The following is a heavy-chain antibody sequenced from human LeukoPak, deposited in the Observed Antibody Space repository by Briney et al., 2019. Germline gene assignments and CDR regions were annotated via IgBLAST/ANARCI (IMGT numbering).Heavy chain of an antibody. CDR1: GGSISSYY. CDR2: IYYSGST. V-gene: IGHV4-59*01. Sequence: PSETLSLTYTVSGGSISSYYWSWIRQPPGKGLEWIGYIYYSGSTNYNPSLKSRVTISVDTSKNQFSLKLSSVTAADTAVYYCARGVGYCSSTSCRYYYYGMDVWGQGTTVTVSS. CDR3: ARGVGYCSSTSCRYYYYGMDV. D-gene: IGHD2-2*01. J-gene: IGHJ6*02.